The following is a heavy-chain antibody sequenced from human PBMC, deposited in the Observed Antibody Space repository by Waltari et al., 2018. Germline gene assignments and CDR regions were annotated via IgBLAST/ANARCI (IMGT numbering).Heavy chain of an antibody. CDR2: IYYSGST. CDR1: GGSISSPY. CDR3: ARHGDDFWSGYDY. Sequence: QVQLQESGPGLVTPSETLSLTCTVSGGSISSPYWSWIRQPPGKGLEWIGYIYYSGSTNYNPSLKSRVTISVDTSKNQFSLKLSSVTAADTAVYYCARHGDDFWSGYDYWGQGTLVTVSS. D-gene: IGHD3-3*01. V-gene: IGHV4-59*08. J-gene: IGHJ4*02.